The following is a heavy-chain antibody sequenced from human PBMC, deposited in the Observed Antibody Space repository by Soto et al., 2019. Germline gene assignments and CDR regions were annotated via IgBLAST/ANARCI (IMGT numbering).Heavy chain of an antibody. CDR2: IYDDGST. CDR3: VSSRSAIYGDAFDV. CDR1: GDSISSYF. Sequence: PSETLSLTCSVSGDSISSYFRNWIRQPPGKGLEWIGSIYDDGSTNYNPSLESRVTILLDTSKNQFSLRLTSVTAADTAVYYCVSSRSAIYGDAFDVWGQGTMVTVSS. D-gene: IGHD2-2*01. V-gene: IGHV4-59*03. J-gene: IGHJ3*01.